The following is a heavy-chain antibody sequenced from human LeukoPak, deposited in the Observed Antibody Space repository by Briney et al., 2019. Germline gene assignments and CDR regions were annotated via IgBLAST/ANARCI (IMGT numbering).Heavy chain of an antibody. J-gene: IGHJ4*02. CDR3: ARDSSGWYGGSDY. V-gene: IGHV4-59*01. CDR2: IYYSGST. CDR1: GGSISSYY. Sequence: SQTLSLXCTVSGGSISSYYWSWIRQPPGKGLEWIGYIYYSGSTNYNPSLKSRVTISVDTSKNQFSLKLSSVTAADTAVYYCARDSSGWYGGSDYWGQGTLVTVSS. D-gene: IGHD6-19*01.